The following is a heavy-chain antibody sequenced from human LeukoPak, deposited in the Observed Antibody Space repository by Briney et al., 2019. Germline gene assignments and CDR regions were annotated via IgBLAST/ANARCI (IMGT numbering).Heavy chain of an antibody. Sequence: SETLSLTCTVSGDSISSYYWSWIRQPPGKGLEGIGFIYYSGSTNYNPSLKSRVTISIDTSKNQISLRLSSVTAADTAVYYCARHDSSRDYFDYWGQGTLVTVSS. CDR3: ARHDSSRDYFDY. J-gene: IGHJ4*02. CDR2: IYYSGST. CDR1: GDSISSYY. V-gene: IGHV4-59*08. D-gene: IGHD6-13*01.